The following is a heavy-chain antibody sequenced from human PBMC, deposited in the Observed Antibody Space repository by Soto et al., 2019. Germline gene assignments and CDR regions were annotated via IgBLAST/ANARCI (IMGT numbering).Heavy chain of an antibody. CDR3: ARLEKWYYNYYGLDV. D-gene: IGHD1-26*01. CDR1: GYSFTTYW. V-gene: IGHV5-10-1*01. CDR2: IDPGDSST. Sequence: PGESLKISCQCSGYSFTTYWISWVRQMPGKDLEWMGKIDPGDSSTNYSPSFRGHITISVDRSINTAHLQFSSLKAADTAVYYCARLEKWYYNYYGLDVWGQGTMVTVSS. J-gene: IGHJ6*02.